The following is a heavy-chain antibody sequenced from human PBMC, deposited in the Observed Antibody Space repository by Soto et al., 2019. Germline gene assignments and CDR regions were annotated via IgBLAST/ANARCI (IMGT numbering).Heavy chain of an antibody. CDR1: GFTFSSYA. V-gene: IGHV3-30-3*01. D-gene: IGHD3-9*01. J-gene: IGHJ4*02. CDR3: AREDILGVRSFDY. Sequence: LRLSFAASGFTFSSYAMHWVRQAPGKGLEWVAVISYDGSNKYYADSVKGRFTISRDNSKNTLYLQMNSLRAEDTAVYYCAREDILGVRSFDYWGQGTLVTVSS. CDR2: ISYDGSNK.